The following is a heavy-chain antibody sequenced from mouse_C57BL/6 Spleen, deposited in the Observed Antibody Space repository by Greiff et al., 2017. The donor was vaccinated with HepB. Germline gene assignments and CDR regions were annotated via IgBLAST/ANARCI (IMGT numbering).Heavy chain of an antibody. CDR2: ISYDGSN. J-gene: IGHJ3*01. Sequence: EESGPGLVKPSQSLSLTCSVTGYSITSGYYWNWIRQFPGNKLEWMGYISYDGSNNYNPSLKNRISITRDTSKNQFFLKLNSVTTEDTATYYCARGGNHPFAYWGQGTLVTVSA. CDR1: GYSITSGYY. CDR3: ARGGNHPFAY. D-gene: IGHD2-1*01. V-gene: IGHV3-6*01.